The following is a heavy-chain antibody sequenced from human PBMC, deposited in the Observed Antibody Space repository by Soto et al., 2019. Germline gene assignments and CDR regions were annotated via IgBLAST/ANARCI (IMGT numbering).Heavy chain of an antibody. CDR1: GFTFSSYW. Sequence: GGSLRLSCAASGFTFSSYWMHWVRQAPGKGLVWVSRINSDGSSTSYADSVKGRFTISRDNAKNTLYLQMNSLRAEDTAVYYCARGGGCSGGSCNFDYWGQGTLVTVSS. CDR3: ARGGGCSGGSCNFDY. D-gene: IGHD2-15*01. J-gene: IGHJ4*02. V-gene: IGHV3-74*01. CDR2: INSDGSST.